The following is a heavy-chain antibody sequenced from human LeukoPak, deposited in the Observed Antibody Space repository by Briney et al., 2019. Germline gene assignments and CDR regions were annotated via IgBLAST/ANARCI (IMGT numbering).Heavy chain of an antibody. Sequence: ASVKVSCKASGYTFTGYYMHWVRQAPGQGLEWMGWINPNNGSTNYAQKLQGRVTMTSDTSISTAYMELSRLRSDDTAVYYCATLYLTPDYWGQGTLVTASS. CDR1: GYTFTGYY. V-gene: IGHV1-2*02. CDR3: ATLYLTPDY. CDR2: INPNNGST. D-gene: IGHD2-2*02. J-gene: IGHJ4*02.